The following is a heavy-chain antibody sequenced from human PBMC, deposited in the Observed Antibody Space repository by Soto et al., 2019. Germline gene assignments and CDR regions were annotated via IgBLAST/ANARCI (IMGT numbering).Heavy chain of an antibody. J-gene: IGHJ4*02. CDR2: IWYDGSEK. D-gene: IGHD3-22*01. Sequence: GGSLRLSCAAPGFTFSSHGMHWVRQAPGKGLEWVAVIWYDGSEKYYADSAKGRFTISRDNSKNTLYLQMNSLRAEDTAVYYCAKDGYYYDSSGYLDYWGQGTLVTVSS. CDR3: AKDGYYYDSSGYLDY. V-gene: IGHV3-33*06. CDR1: GFTFSSHG.